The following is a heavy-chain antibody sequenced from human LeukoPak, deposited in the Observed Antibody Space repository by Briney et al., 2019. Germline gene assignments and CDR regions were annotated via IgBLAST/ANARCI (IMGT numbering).Heavy chain of an antibody. D-gene: IGHD6-13*01. V-gene: IGHV4-4*07. Sequence: GRIYTSGSTNYNPSLKSRVTMSVDTSKNQFSLKLSSVTAADTAVYYCARMGFGAAGQPDYWGQGTLVTVSS. CDR3: ARMGFGAAGQPDY. CDR2: IYTSGST. J-gene: IGHJ4*02.